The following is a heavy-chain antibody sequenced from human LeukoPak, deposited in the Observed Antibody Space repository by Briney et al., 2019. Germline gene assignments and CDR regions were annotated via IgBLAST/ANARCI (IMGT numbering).Heavy chain of an antibody. Sequence: GGSLRLSCAASGFTFSNYVMSWVRQAPGKGLEWVSGISGSGDSTYYADSVKGRFTISRDNSKNTLYLQLNSLRAEDTAVYYCASTRSSDFDYWGQGTLVTVSS. V-gene: IGHV3-23*01. CDR3: ASTRSSDFDY. CDR2: ISGSGDST. J-gene: IGHJ4*02. D-gene: IGHD6-6*01. CDR1: GFTFSNYV.